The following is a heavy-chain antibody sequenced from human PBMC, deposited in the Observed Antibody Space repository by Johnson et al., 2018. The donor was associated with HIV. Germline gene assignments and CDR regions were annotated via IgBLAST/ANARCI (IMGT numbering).Heavy chain of an antibody. Sequence: QVQLVESGGGVVQPGRSLRLSCAASGFTFSSYAMHWVRQAPGKGLEWVAVISYDGNNKFQADSVKGRFTISRDNSKNTVYLQMNSLRTEDTAVYYCANALGIWGQGTMVTVSS. CDR2: ISYDGNNK. J-gene: IGHJ3*02. V-gene: IGHV3-30-3*01. CDR1: GFTFSSYA. CDR3: ANALGI.